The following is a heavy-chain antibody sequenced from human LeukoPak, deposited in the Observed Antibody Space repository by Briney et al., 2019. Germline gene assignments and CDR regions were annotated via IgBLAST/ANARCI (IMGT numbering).Heavy chain of an antibody. D-gene: IGHD3-9*01. J-gene: IGHJ4*02. Sequence: PSETLSLTCTVSGDSISSGNYWGWIRQPPGKGLEWIGSIFHTGSTYFNLSLKSRVTISVDTSKNQFSLKLSSVTAADTAVYYCARGHDILTGYPHFDYWGQGTLVTVSS. CDR1: GDSISSGNY. V-gene: IGHV4-38-2*02. CDR2: IFHTGST. CDR3: ARGHDILTGYPHFDY.